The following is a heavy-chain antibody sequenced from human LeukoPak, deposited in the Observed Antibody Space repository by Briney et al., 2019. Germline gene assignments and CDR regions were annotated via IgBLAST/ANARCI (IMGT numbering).Heavy chain of an antibody. D-gene: IGHD3-10*01. CDR2: IYYSGST. J-gene: IGHJ5*02. V-gene: IGHV4-39*01. CDR1: GGSISSSSYY. Sequence: SETLSLTCTVSGGSISSSSYYWGWIRQPPGKGLEWIGSIYYSGSTYYNPSLKSRVTISVDTSKNQFSLKLSSVTAADTAVYYCARSSNYGSGSYFWFDPWGQGTLVTVSS. CDR3: ARSSNYGSGSYFWFDP.